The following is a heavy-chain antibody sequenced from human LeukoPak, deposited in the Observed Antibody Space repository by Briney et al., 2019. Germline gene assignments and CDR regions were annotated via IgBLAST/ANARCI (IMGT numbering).Heavy chain of an antibody. J-gene: IGHJ5*02. Sequence: SGGSLRLSCAASGFTFSSYEMNWVRQAPGKGLEWVSYISSSGSTIYYADSVKGRFTISRDNAKNTLYLQMNSLRAEDTAVYYCAREDYGSGSYYPYNWFDPWGQGTLVTVSS. V-gene: IGHV3-48*03. CDR3: AREDYGSGSYYPYNWFDP. D-gene: IGHD3-10*01. CDR2: ISSSGSTI. CDR1: GFTFSSYE.